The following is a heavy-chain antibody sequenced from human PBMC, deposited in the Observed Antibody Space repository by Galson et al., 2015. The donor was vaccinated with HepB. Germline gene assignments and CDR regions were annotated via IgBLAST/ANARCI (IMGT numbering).Heavy chain of an antibody. V-gene: IGHV5-51*01. Sequence: QSGAEVKKPGESLKISCKGSGYSFTSYWIGWVRQMPGKGLEWMGIIYPGDSDATYSPSFQGQVTISADRSISTAYLQWSSLEASDTAIYFCARRGEVVVPAAETYYYHYYMDVWGKGTAVTVSS. CDR1: GYSFTSYW. CDR2: IYPGDSDA. J-gene: IGHJ6*03. CDR3: ARRGEVVVPAAETYYYHYYMDV. D-gene: IGHD2-2*01.